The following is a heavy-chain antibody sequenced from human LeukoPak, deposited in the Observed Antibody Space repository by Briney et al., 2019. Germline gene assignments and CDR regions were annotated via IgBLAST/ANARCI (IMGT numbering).Heavy chain of an antibody. V-gene: IGHV4-30-4*01. D-gene: IGHD2-2*01. CDR2: IYYSGST. CDR3: ARYCSSTSAKNFDY. J-gene: IGHJ4*02. Sequence: PSQTLSLTCTVSGGFISSGDYYWSWIRQPPGKGLEWIGYIYYSGSTYYNPSLKSRVAISVDTSKNQFSLKLSSVTAADTAAYYCARYCSSTSAKNFDYWGQGTLVTVSS. CDR1: GGFISSGDYY.